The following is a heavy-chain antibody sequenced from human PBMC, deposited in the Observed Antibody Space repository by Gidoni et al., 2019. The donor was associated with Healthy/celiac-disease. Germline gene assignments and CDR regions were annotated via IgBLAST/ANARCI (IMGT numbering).Heavy chain of an antibody. D-gene: IGHD5-12*01. Sequence: QVQLVESGGGVVQPGRSLRLSCAASGFTFSSYGMHWVRQAPGKGLEWVAVISYDGSNKYNADSVKGRFTISRDNSKNTLYLQMNSLRAEDTAVYYCAKAFRGGYDIYYFDYWGQGTLVTVSS. CDR2: ISYDGSNK. CDR1: GFTFSSYG. V-gene: IGHV3-30*18. CDR3: AKAFRGGYDIYYFDY. J-gene: IGHJ4*02.